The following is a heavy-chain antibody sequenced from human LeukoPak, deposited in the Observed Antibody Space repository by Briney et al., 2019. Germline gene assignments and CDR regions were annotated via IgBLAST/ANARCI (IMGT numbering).Heavy chain of an antibody. D-gene: IGHD6-19*01. V-gene: IGHV3-23*01. CDR1: GFTFSSYA. CDR3: AHRSSSGWYKSDYFDY. CDR2: ISGSGGST. Sequence: GGSLRLSCAASGFTFSSYAMSWVRQAPGKGLEWVSVISGSGGSTYYADSAKGRFTISRDNSKNTLYLQMHSLRAEDTAVYYCAHRSSSGWYKSDYFDYWGQGTLVTVSS. J-gene: IGHJ4*02.